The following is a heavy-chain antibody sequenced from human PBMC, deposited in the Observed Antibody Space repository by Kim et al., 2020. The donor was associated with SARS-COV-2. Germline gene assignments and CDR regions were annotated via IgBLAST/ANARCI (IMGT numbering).Heavy chain of an antibody. CDR2: ISYDGSNK. D-gene: IGHD3-22*01. J-gene: IGHJ4*02. CDR1: GFTFSSYA. Sequence: GGSLRLSCAASGFTFSSYAMHWVRQAPGKGLEWVAVISYDGSNKYYADSVKGRFTISRDNSKNTLYLQMNSLRAEDTAVYYCARDGRHYYYDSSGYSDFFDYWGQGTLVTVSS. CDR3: ARDGRHYYYDSSGYSDFFDY. V-gene: IGHV3-30*04.